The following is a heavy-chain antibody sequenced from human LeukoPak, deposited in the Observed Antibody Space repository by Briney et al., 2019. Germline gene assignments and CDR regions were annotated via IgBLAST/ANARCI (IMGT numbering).Heavy chain of an antibody. CDR1: GYTFTSYD. CDR3: ARGPVSTHGMDV. V-gene: IGHV1-8*01. J-gene: IGHJ6*02. Sequence: GASVKVSCKASGYTFTSYDINWVRQATGQGLEWMGWKNPNSGRTGFAQMFQGRLTMTTNTSISTAYMELSSLTSEDTAVYYCARGPVSTHGMDVWGQGTTVTVSS. CDR2: KNPNSGRT. D-gene: IGHD2-2*01.